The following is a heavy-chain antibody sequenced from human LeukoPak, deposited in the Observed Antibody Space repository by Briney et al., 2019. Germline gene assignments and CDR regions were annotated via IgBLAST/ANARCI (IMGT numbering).Heavy chain of an antibody. CDR1: GFTFSNYW. J-gene: IGHJ5*02. CDR3: ARTHFDSLGWFDP. Sequence: PGGSLRLSCAASGFTFSNYWMSWVRQAPGKGLEWIGNINYSGLTYYNPSVKSRVTLSVDVSKNRFSLHLTSVTAADTALYFCARTHFDSLGWFDPWGQGIQVIVSS. V-gene: IGHV4-59*04. D-gene: IGHD3-9*01. CDR2: INYSGLT.